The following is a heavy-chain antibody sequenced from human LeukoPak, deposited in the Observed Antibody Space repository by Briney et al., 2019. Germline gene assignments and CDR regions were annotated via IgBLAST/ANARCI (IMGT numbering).Heavy chain of an antibody. J-gene: IGHJ5*02. CDR1: GFTFSDYY. V-gene: IGHV3-11*04. CDR2: ISSSGATI. CDR3: ARDHSYYGSGSPWGA. D-gene: IGHD3-10*01. Sequence: SGGSLRLSCAASGFTFSDYYMSWIRQAPGKGLEWLSYISSSGATIYYADSVKGRFTISRDNAKNSLYLQMNNLRAEDTAVYYCARDHSYYGSGSPWGAWGQGTLVTVSS.